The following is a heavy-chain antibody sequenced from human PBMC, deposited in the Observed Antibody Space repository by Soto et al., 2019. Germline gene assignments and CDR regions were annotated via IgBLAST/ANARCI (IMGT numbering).Heavy chain of an antibody. CDR2: ISGSGGST. V-gene: IGHV3-23*01. D-gene: IGHD1-26*01. CDR1: GFTFSSYA. CDR3: ARRGSGSYYDY. J-gene: IGHJ4*02. Sequence: EVRLLESGGGLVQPGGSLRLSCAASGFTFSSYAMRWVRQAPGKGLEWVSAISGSGGSTYYADSVKGRFTISRDNCKNTLYLQMNSLRAEDTAVYYCARRGSGSYYDYWGQGTLVTVSS.